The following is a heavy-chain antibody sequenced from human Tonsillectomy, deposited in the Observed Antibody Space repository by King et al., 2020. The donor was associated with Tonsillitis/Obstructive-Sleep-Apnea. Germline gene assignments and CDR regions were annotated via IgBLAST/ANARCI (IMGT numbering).Heavy chain of an antibody. V-gene: IGHV3-7*01. J-gene: IGHJ6*03. Sequence: VQLVESGGGLVQPGGSLRLSCAASGFTFSSYWMSWVRQAPGKGLEWVANIKQDGSEKYYVDSVKGRLTISRDNAKNSLYLQMNSLRAEDTAVYYCAREGYYDSSGYYYAYYYYYMDVWGKGTTVTVSS. CDR1: GFTFSSYW. CDR3: AREGYYDSSGYYYAYYYYYMDV. D-gene: IGHD3-22*01. CDR2: IKQDGSEK.